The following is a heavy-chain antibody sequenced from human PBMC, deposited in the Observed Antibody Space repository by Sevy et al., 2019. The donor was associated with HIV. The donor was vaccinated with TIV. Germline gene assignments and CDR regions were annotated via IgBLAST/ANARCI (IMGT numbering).Heavy chain of an antibody. Sequence: ASVKVSCKASGYTFTSYAMHWVRQAPGQRLEWMGWINAGNGNTKYSQKFQGRVTITRDTSASTAYMELCSLRSEDTAVYYCARKGRGTGYYYMDVWGKGTTVTVSS. CDR3: ARKGRGTGYYYMDV. J-gene: IGHJ6*03. CDR1: GYTFTSYA. CDR2: INAGNGNT. V-gene: IGHV1-3*01.